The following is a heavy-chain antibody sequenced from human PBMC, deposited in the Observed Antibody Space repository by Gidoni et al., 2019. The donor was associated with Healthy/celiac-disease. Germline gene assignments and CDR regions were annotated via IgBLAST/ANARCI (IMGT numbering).Heavy chain of an antibody. J-gene: IGHJ4*02. CDR2: ISWNSGSI. CDR1: GFTFDDYA. V-gene: IGHV3-9*01. Sequence: EVQLVESGGGLVQPGRSLRLSCAASGFTFDDYAMHWVRQAPGKGLEWVSGISWNSGSIGYADSVKCRFTIARDNAKNSLYLQMNSLRAEDTALYYCAKDMDESVDTAMVVDYWGQGTLVTVSS. D-gene: IGHD5-18*01. CDR3: AKDMDESVDTAMVVDY.